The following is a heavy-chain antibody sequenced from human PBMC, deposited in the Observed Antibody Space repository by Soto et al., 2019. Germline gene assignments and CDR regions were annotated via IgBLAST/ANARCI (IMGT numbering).Heavy chain of an antibody. D-gene: IGHD1-26*01. J-gene: IGHJ4*02. CDR3: ASTPKGATSTAPPFFDY. CDR2: VYHTGAT. Sequence: PSETLSLTCSVSGASISSSYWSWIRQSPERGLEWIAYVYHTGATNYNPSLKSRVTISLDTSKGQFSLNLTSLTTADTAVYFCASTPKGATSTAPPFFDYWGQGTLVTVPS. V-gene: IGHV4-59*01. CDR1: GASISSSY.